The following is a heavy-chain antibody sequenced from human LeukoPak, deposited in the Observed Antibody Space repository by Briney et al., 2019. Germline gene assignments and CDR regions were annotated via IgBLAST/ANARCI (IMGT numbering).Heavy chain of an antibody. J-gene: IGHJ3*02. V-gene: IGHV4-4*07. Sequence: SETLSLTCTVSGGSINNYYWSWIRQPAGEGLEWIGRIYTRGSTNYNPSLKSRVTMSVDTSKNQFSLKLSSVTAADTAVYYCARGRYCSADICSGGDAFDTWGQGTMVSVSS. D-gene: IGHD2-15*01. CDR3: ARGRYCSADICSGGDAFDT. CDR2: IYTRGST. CDR1: GGSINNYY.